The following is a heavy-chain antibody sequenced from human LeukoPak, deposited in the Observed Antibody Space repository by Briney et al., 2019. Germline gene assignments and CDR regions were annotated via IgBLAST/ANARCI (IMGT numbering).Heavy chain of an antibody. D-gene: IGHD5-24*01. CDR3: ASEDGHNPNLGFDY. Sequence: GRSLRLSCAASGFTFSSYAMHWVRQAPGKGLEWVAVISYDGSNKYYAVSVKGRFTISRDTSKNTLYLQMNSLRAEDTAVYYCASEDGHNPNLGFDYWGQGTLVTVSS. CDR1: GFTFSSYA. J-gene: IGHJ4*02. CDR2: ISYDGSNK. V-gene: IGHV3-30-3*01.